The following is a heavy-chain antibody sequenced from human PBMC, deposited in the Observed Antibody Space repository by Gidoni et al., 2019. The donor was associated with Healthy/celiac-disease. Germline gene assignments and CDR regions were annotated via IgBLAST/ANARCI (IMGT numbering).Heavy chain of an antibody. CDR2: IHHSGST. V-gene: IGHV4-34*01. Sequence: QVQLQQWGAGLLKPSETLSLTCAVYGGSFSGYYWSWIRQPPGKGLEWIGEIHHSGSTNYNPSLKSRVTISVDTSKNQFSLKLSSVTAADTAVYYCARVNANSNLYYYYYGMDVWGQGTTVTVSS. CDR3: ARVNANSNLYYYYYGMDV. J-gene: IGHJ6*02. D-gene: IGHD4-4*01. CDR1: GGSFSGYY.